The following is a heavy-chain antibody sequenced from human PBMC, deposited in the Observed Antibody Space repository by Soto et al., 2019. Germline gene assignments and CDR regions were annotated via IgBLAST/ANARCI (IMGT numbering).Heavy chain of an antibody. CDR1: GFTLRSYG. CDR3: AKLPSSSSSLDY. CDR2: ISYDGSNK. V-gene: IGHV3-30*18. J-gene: IGHJ4*02. Sequence: GGSLRLSCAASGFTLRSYGMHWVRQAPGKGLEWVAVISYDGSNKYYADSVKGRFTISRDNSKNTLYLQMNSLRAEDTAVYYCAKLPSSSSSLDYWGQGTLVTVSS.